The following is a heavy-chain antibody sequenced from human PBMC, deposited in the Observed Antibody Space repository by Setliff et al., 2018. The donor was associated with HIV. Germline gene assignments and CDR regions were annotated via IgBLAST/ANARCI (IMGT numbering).Heavy chain of an antibody. J-gene: IGHJ4*02. CDR2: IFHSGST. V-gene: IGHV4-38-2*01. Sequence: PSETLSLTCAVSGYSISSGYYWGWIRQPPGKGLECIGSIFHSGSTYYNPSLKSRVTISKDTSKNQFSLHLSSVTAADTAVYYCARGHDSSGYFGIDYWGQGTLVTVSS. CDR1: GYSISSGYY. CDR3: ARGHDSSGYFGIDY. D-gene: IGHD3-22*01.